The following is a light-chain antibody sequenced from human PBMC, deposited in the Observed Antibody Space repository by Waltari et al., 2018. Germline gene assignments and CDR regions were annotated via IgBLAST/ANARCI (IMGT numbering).Light chain of an antibody. CDR3: QLFGSSRWT. Sequence: EMVLTQSPGTLSLSPGERATLSCRASQTLTDNYLGWYQQKPGQPPRLLIYAASRRATGIPDRFSGSGSGTDFTLTITRLEPEDFAVFYCQLFGSSRWTFGQGTKVEIK. CDR2: AAS. J-gene: IGKJ1*01. CDR1: QTLTDNY. V-gene: IGKV3-20*01.